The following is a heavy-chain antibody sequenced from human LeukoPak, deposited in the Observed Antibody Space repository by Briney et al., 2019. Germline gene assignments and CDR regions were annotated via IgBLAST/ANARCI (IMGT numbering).Heavy chain of an antibody. V-gene: IGHV1-46*01. J-gene: IGHJ3*02. CDR1: GYTFTSYY. CDR3: ARSWYYYDSSGQQERAFDI. D-gene: IGHD3-22*01. CDR2: INPSGGST. Sequence: ASVKVSCKASGYTFTSYYMHWVRQAPGQGLEWMGIINPSGGSTSYAQKFQGRVTMTRDTSTSTVYMELSSLRSEDTAVYYCARSWYYYDSSGQQERAFDIWGQGTMVTVSS.